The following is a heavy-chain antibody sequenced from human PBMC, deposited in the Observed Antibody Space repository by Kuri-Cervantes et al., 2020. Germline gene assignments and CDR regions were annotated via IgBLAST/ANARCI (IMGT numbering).Heavy chain of an antibody. CDR3: ARGVSPRPMDYMDV. Sequence: ASGKVSWKASGYTFTKFAIHWVRQAPGQRLEWMGWINADSGDTKYSQNFQGRVTITRDTSAITSNMELNSLRSEDTAVYYCARGVSPRPMDYMDVWGKGTTVTVSS. J-gene: IGHJ6*03. V-gene: IGHV1-3*01. CDR1: GYTFTKFA. CDR2: INADSGDT.